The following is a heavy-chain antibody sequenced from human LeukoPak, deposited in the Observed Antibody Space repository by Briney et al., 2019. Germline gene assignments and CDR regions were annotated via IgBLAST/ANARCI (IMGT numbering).Heavy chain of an antibody. J-gene: IGHJ4*02. Sequence: GASVTVSCKASGYTFTIYYMHWVRQAPGQGLEWMGGIIPIFGTANYAQKFQGRVTITADESTSTAYMELSSLRSEDTAVYYCARDNPGGFGELLNLDYWGQGTLVTVSS. D-gene: IGHD3-10*01. CDR2: IIPIFGTA. CDR3: ARDNPGGFGELLNLDY. CDR1: GYTFTIYY. V-gene: IGHV1-69*13.